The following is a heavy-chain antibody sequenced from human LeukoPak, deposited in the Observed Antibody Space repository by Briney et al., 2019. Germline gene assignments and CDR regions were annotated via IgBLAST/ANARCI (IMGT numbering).Heavy chain of an antibody. Sequence: GGSLRLSCAASGFTFSSYSMNWVRQAPGKGLEWVSSISSSSSYIYYADSVKGRFTISRDNAKNSLYLQMNSLRAEDTAVYYCPRDGRWLHPGPGYWGQGTLVTVSS. CDR1: GFTFSSYS. CDR3: PRDGRWLHPGPGY. J-gene: IGHJ4*02. CDR2: ISSSSSYI. D-gene: IGHD5-24*01. V-gene: IGHV3-21*01.